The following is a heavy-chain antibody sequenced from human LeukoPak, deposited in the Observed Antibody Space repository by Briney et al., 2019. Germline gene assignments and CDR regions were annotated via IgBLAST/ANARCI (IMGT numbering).Heavy chain of an antibody. Sequence: PGGSLRLSCVASGFTFSSYWMHWVRQAPGKGLVWVSRIHLDGTTTTYADPVRGRFTISRDNAKNTLYLQMNSLTAEDTAVYYCARGGSPSDYWGQGTLVTVSS. CDR1: GFTFSSYW. V-gene: IGHV3-74*01. D-gene: IGHD3-16*01. CDR3: ARGGSPSDY. CDR2: IHLDGTTT. J-gene: IGHJ4*02.